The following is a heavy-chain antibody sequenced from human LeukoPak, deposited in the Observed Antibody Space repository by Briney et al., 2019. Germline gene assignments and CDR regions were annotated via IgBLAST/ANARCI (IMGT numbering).Heavy chain of an antibody. CDR2: ISGSGGST. Sequence: GGSLRLSCAAPGFTFSSYAMSWVRQAPGKGLEWVSAISGSGGSTHYADSVKGRFTISRDNSKNTLYLQMNSLRAEDTAVYYCAKVGDVYYYDSSGLNWFDPWGQGTLVTVSS. V-gene: IGHV3-23*01. CDR1: GFTFSSYA. D-gene: IGHD3-22*01. CDR3: AKVGDVYYYDSSGLNWFDP. J-gene: IGHJ5*02.